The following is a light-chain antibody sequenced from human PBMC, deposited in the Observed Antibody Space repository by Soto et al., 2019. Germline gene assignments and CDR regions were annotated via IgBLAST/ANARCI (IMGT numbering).Light chain of an antibody. CDR3: AAWDDSLNAWA. CDR2: SSD. V-gene: IGLV1-44*01. Sequence: QSVLTQPPSASGTPGQRVTISCSGSSSNIGRNTVKWYRQLPGTAPKLRIGSSDQRPSGVPDRFSGSQSGTSASLAISGLQSEEEADYICAAWDDSLNAWAFGGGTKLTVL. J-gene: IGLJ3*02. CDR1: SSNIGRNT.